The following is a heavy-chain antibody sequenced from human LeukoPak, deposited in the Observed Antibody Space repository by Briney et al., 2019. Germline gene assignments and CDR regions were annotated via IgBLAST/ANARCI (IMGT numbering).Heavy chain of an antibody. Sequence: GRSLRLSCAASGFTFSSYAMHWVRQAPGKGREWVAVISYDGSNKYYADSVKGRFTISRDNSKNTLYLQMSSLRAEDTAVYYCARAGGSYWGYYDYWGQGTLVTVSS. CDR1: GFTFSSYA. CDR3: ARAGGSYWGYYDY. D-gene: IGHD7-27*01. V-gene: IGHV3-30-3*01. J-gene: IGHJ4*02. CDR2: ISYDGSNK.